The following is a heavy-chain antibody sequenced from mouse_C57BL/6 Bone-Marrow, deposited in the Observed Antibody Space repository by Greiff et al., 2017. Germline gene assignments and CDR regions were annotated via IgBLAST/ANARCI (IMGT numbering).Heavy chain of an antibody. J-gene: IGHJ4*01. Sequence: VQLQQSGPGLVQPSQSLSITCTVSGFSLTSYGVHWVRQSPGKGLEWLGVIWSGGSTDYNAAFISRLSISKDNSKSQVFFKMNSLQADDTAIDYCARWLREDAMDYWGQGTSVTVSA. CDR2: IWSGGST. CDR1: GFSLTSYG. V-gene: IGHV2-2*01. D-gene: IGHD2-2*01. CDR3: ARWLREDAMDY.